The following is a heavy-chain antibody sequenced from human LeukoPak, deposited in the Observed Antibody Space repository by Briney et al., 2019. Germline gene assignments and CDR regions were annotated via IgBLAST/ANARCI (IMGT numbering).Heavy chain of an antibody. J-gene: IGHJ4*02. CDR2: ISSSSSYI. D-gene: IGHD4-17*01. CDR1: GFTFSSYS. CDR3: GRDYYGDYSFDY. V-gene: IGHV3-21*01. Sequence: GGSLRLSCPASGFTFSSYSMNWVRQAPGKGLKWVSSISSSSSYIHYADSVKGRFTIPRDNAKNSVYMEMSSLRAEDTAVYYCGRDYYGDYSFDYWGQGTVVTVSS.